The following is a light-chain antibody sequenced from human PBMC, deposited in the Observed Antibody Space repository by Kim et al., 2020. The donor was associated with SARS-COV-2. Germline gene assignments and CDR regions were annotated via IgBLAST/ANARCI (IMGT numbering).Light chain of an antibody. Sequence: LPPGEQATLTCRDSQRVSSSYLAWYQQKPGQAPRLLIYGASSRATGIPDRFSGSGSGTDFTLTISRLEPEDFAVYYCQQYGSSLYTFGQGTKLEI. CDR3: QQYGSSLYT. J-gene: IGKJ2*01. CDR2: GAS. V-gene: IGKV3-20*01. CDR1: QRVSSSY.